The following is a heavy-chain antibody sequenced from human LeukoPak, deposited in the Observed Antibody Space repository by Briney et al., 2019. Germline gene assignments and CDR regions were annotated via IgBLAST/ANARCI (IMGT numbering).Heavy chain of an antibody. CDR1: GYTFTGYY. V-gene: IGHV1-2*02. D-gene: IGHD6-25*01. J-gene: IGHJ4*01. Sequence: SVKVTRKASGYTFTGYYLHWVRQAPAQGLEWMGWINPRIGGTNYRQKLQRRGTMTRDTATSTDYLELSRLSAVDTGVYYCATGFGSVPIYWGEGALVTVS. CDR3: ATGFGSVPIY. CDR2: INPRIGGT.